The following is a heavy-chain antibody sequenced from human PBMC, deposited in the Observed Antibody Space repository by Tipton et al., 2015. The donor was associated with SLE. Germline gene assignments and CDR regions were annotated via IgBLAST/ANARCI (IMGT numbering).Heavy chain of an antibody. CDR3: ARVHWKGDAFDI. D-gene: IGHD1-1*01. CDR1: GGPTSSNY. CDR2: FHYGGST. J-gene: IGHJ3*02. Sequence: TLSLTCIVSGGPTSSNYWSWIRQPPGKGLEWIGSFHYGGSTDYNPSLKSRVTMSVDTSQNQLSLRLSSVTAADTAVYYCARVHWKGDAFDIWGQGTMVTVSS. V-gene: IGHV4-59*01.